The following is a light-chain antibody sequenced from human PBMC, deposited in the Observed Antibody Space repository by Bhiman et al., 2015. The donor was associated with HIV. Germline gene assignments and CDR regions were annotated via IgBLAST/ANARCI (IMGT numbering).Light chain of an antibody. V-gene: IGLV2-14*01. J-gene: IGLJ1*01. CDR1: SSDVGNYNY. Sequence: QSALTQPASVSGSPGQSITISCTGTSSDVGNYNYVSWYQQHPGKAPKLMIYDVSKRPSGVSNRFSGSKSGNTASLTISGLQAEDEADYYCQSYDSSLIVLYVFGTGTKVSVL. CDR3: QSYDSSLIVLYV. CDR2: DVS.